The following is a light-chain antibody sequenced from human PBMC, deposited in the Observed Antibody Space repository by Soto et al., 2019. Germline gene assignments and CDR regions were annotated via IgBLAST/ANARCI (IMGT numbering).Light chain of an antibody. V-gene: IGLV1-44*01. Sequence: QSVLTQPPSASGTPGQRVTISCSGSNSNIGSNTVNWYQQLPGTAPKLLIYYDNLRPSGVPDRISGSKSGTSASLAISGLQSDDEADYYWAAWDDSLNGRVFGTGTKLTVL. CDR2: YDN. CDR1: NSNIGSNT. J-gene: IGLJ1*01. CDR3: AAWDDSLNGRV.